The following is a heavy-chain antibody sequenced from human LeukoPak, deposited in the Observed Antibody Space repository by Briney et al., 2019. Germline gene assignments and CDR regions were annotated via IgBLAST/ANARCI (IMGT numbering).Heavy chain of an antibody. J-gene: IGHJ4*02. CDR1: GYTFTRYF. CDR3: ARDQAFVYCSGGTCYDDY. V-gene: IGHV1-2*02. CDR2: INPNSGDT. Sequence: GAAVKLSCKASGYTFTRYFIHWVRQAPGQGLEWMGWINPNSGDTHYAQKFQGRVTMTRDTSINTAYMELSRLRSDDTAVYYCARDQAFVYCSGGTCYDDYWGQGSLVTVSS. D-gene: IGHD2-15*01.